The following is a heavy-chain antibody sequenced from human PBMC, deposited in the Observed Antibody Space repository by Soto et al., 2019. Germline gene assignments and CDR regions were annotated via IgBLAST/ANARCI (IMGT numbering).Heavy chain of an antibody. CDR2: IYHSGST. J-gene: IGHJ3*02. CDR1: GGSISSGCYS. D-gene: IGHD5-12*01. CDR3: ASRLEMATDGDAFDI. Sequence: SETLSLTGAVSGGSISSGCYSWSWIRQPPGKGLEWIGYIYHSGSTYYNPSLKSRVTISVDRSKNQFSLKLSSVTAADTDVYYCASRLEMATDGDAFDIWGQGTMVTVSS. V-gene: IGHV4-30-2*01.